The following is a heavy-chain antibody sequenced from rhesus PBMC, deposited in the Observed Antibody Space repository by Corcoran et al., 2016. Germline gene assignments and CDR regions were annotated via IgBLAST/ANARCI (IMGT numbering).Heavy chain of an antibody. CDR2: ISGNTETT. J-gene: IGHJ5-2*02. Sequence: QVQLQESGPGLVKPSETLPLTCAVSGVSLYGNYWTWIRQSPGKGLEWIGYISGNTETTSYNPPLGGRVTISKDTSQNQFSLILTSVTAADTAVYYCARDAISLDVWGRGVLVTVSS. CDR1: GVSLYGNY. CDR3: ARDAISLDV. V-gene: IGHV4-147*01.